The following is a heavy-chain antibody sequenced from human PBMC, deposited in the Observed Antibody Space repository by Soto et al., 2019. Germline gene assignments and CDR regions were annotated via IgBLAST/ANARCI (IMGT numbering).Heavy chain of an antibody. D-gene: IGHD3-16*01. Sequence: GGSLRLSCEASGFSINSYTMNWVRQAPGKGLEWVSSIGSYSSYMFYADSVKGRFTISRDNAKNSLYLQMNSLRAEDTAVYYCASPKGGAYDIWGQGTMVTGSS. J-gene: IGHJ3*02. V-gene: IGHV3-21*01. CDR2: IGSYSSYM. CDR3: ASPKGGAYDI. CDR1: GFSINSYT.